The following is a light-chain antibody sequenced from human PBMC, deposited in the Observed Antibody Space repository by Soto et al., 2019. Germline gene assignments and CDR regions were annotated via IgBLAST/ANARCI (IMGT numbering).Light chain of an antibody. CDR1: QASTNH. V-gene: IGKV1-33*01. CDR3: QHYDDLPAIT. Sequence: DIPMTQSPSSLSASVGDRVIITCQASQASTNHLHWYQQKAGKAPKLLSSNTANVQTGVPSRCSGSGSGTDFTFTISSLQPEDIATYYCQHYDDLPAITFGQGTRLEIK. J-gene: IGKJ5*01. CDR2: NTA.